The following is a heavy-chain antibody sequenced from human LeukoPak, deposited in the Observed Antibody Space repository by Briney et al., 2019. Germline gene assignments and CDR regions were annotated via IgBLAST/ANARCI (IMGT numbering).Heavy chain of an antibody. V-gene: IGHV4-59*08. Sequence: SETLSLTCTVSGDSINGYSWSWIRQPPGQGLEWVGYIYYRGGTSYNPSLGGRITVSLDTSRNQFFLRLTSVTPADTAMYYCARHGNTGPVSGLPLDHWGHGTLVSVSS. J-gene: IGHJ4*01. CDR3: ARHGNTGPVSGLPLDH. D-gene: IGHD6-19*01. CDR2: IYYRGGT. CDR1: GDSINGYS.